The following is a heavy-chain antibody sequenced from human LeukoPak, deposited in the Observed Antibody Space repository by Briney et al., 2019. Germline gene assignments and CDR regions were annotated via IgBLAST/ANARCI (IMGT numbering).Heavy chain of an antibody. CDR3: ATYTHWVAGDV. CDR1: GFTFSDSW. J-gene: IGHJ6*02. D-gene: IGHD3-16*01. Sequence: GGSLRPSCAASGFTFSDSWMSWVRQAPGKGLEWVANMNQDGSEKDYVDSVKGRFTISRDNARNSLYLQMGSLRAEDTAVYYCATYTHWVAGDVWGQGTTVTVSS. CDR2: MNQDGSEK. V-gene: IGHV3-7*01.